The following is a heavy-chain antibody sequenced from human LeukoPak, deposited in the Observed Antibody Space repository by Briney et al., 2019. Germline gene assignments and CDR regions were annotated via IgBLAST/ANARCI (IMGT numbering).Heavy chain of an antibody. CDR3: APRDPCRGGICYALAY. CDR2: ITASGDRT. D-gene: IGHD1-20*01. V-gene: IGHV3-23*01. Sequence: PGGSLRLSCAATGFTFSSYGMHWVRQVPGKGLEWISAITASGDRTYYADSVKGRFTVSRDNSKNTLYLQMNSLRGEDTAVYHCAPRDPCRGGICYALAYWGQGTQVTVSS. CDR1: GFTFSSYG. J-gene: IGHJ4*02.